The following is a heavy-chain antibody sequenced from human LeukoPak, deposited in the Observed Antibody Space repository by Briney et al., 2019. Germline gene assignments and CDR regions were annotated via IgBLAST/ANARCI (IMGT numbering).Heavy chain of an antibody. V-gene: IGHV1-2*02. CDR2: INPNSGGT. D-gene: IGHD3-22*01. CDR3: ARDVSSYYYDSSGYYWGYYYYGMDV. J-gene: IGHJ6*02. Sequence: GASVKVSCKASGYTFTGYYMHWVRQAPGQGLEWMGWINPNSGGTNYAQKFQGRVTMTRDTSISTAYMELSGLRSDDTAVYYCARDVSSYYYDSSGYYWGYYYYGMDVWGQGTTVTVSS. CDR1: GYTFTGYY.